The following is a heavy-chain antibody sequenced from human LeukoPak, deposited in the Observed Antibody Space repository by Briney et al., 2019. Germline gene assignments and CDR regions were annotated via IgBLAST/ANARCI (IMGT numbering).Heavy chain of an antibody. CDR1: GFTFSSYA. V-gene: IGHV3-23*01. CDR2: ISGSGGST. Sequence: GGYLRLSCAASGFTFSSYAMSWVRPAPGKGLGWVSAISGSGGSTYHADSVKGRFNISRDNSKNKLYQQMNSLRAEDTAVYSCAKNAYYDIVTGYYRPNYWGQGTLVTVSS. J-gene: IGHJ4*02. CDR3: AKNAYYDIVTGYYRPNY. D-gene: IGHD3-9*01.